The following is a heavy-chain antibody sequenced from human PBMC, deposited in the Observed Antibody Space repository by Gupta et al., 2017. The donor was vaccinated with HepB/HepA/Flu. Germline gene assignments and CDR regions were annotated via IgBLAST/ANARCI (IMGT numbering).Heavy chain of an antibody. Sequence: QVQLVQSGAEVKKPGASVKVSCKASGYTFTGYHLHWVRLAPGQGLEWMGWINPNTGGTNYAQKLQGRVTMTRDTSISTADMELSRLRSDETAVYYCARARTTSGTTSSAPRYWGQGTLVTVSS. V-gene: IGHV1-2*02. CDR2: INPNTGGT. CDR3: ARARTTSGTTSSAPRY. CDR1: GYTFTGYH. D-gene: IGHD1-7*01. J-gene: IGHJ4*02.